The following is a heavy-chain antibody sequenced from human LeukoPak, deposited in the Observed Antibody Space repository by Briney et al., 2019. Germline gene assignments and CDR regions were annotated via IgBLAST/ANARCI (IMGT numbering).Heavy chain of an antibody. CDR1: GFTFSSYA. CDR3: AGELGINGAFDI. J-gene: IGHJ3*02. Sequence: GRSLRLSCAASGFTFSSYAMHWVRQAPGKGLEWVAVISYDGSNKYYADSVKGRLTISRDNSKNTLYLQMNSLRAEDTAVYYCAGELGINGAFDIWGQGTMVTVSS. V-gene: IGHV3-30-3*01. D-gene: IGHD7-27*01. CDR2: ISYDGSNK.